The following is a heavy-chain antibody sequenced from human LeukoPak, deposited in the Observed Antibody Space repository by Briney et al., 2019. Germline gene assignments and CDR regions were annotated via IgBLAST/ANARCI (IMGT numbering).Heavy chain of an antibody. J-gene: IGHJ4*02. D-gene: IGHD1-26*01. CDR3: ARWDPWELLVDY. CDR1: GGSISSYY. CDR2: IYYSGST. V-gene: IGHV4-59*01. Sequence: SETLSLTCTVSGGSISSYYWSWIRQPPGKGLEWIGYIYYSGSTNYNPSLKSRVTISVDTSKNQFSLKLSSVTAADTAVYYCARWDPWELLVDYWGQGTLVTASS.